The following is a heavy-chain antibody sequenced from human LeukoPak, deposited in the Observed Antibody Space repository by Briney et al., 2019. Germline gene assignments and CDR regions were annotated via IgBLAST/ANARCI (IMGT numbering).Heavy chain of an antibody. Sequence: GASVKVSCKAPGYTFTGYYMHWVRQAPGQGLEWMGWINPNSGGTNYAQKFQGRVTMTRDTSISTAYMELSRLRSDDTAVYYCAREMYSSSWYGNWGQGTLVTVSS. CDR1: GYTFTGYY. D-gene: IGHD6-13*01. CDR2: INPNSGGT. J-gene: IGHJ4*02. CDR3: AREMYSSSWYGN. V-gene: IGHV1-2*02.